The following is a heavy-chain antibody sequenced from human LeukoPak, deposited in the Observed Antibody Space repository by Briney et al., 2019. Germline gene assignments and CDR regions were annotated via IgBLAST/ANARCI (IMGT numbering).Heavy chain of an antibody. CDR1: GGSFSGYY. J-gene: IGHJ3*02. CDR2: INHSGST. V-gene: IGHV4-34*01. CDR3: ARGPHRIAAAGTGAFDI. D-gene: IGHD6-13*01. Sequence: SETLSLTCAVYGGSFSGYYWSWIRRPPGKGLEWIGEINHSGSTNYNPSLKSRVTISVDTSKNQFSLKLSSVTAADTAVYYCARGPHRIAAAGTGAFDIWGQGTMVTVSS.